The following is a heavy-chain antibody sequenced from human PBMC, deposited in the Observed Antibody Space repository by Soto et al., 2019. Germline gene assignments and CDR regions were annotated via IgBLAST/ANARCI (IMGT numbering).Heavy chain of an antibody. V-gene: IGHV4-31*03. J-gene: IGHJ5*02. CDR3: ARDPAP. CDR2: IYNSGTT. CDR1: GGSITRGGYY. Sequence: QVQLQESGPGLVKPSETLSLTCTVSGGSITRGGYYWSWIRQHPGKGLEWIGYIYNSGTTYYNPSLKSCVTISVETSKNQFSLKLTPVTAADTAVYYCARDPAPWGQGTLVTVSS.